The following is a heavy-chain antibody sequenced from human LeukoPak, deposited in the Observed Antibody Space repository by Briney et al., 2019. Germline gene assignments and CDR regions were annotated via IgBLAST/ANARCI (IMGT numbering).Heavy chain of an antibody. Sequence: GGSLRLSCAASGFTFSDYYMSWIRQAPGKGLEWVSYISSSGSTIYYADSVKGRFTISRDNAKNSLYLQMNSLRAEDTAVYYCASKGVGYYYDSSGLDYWGQGTLVTVSS. CDR1: GFTFSDYY. CDR2: ISSSGSTI. V-gene: IGHV3-11*01. CDR3: ASKGVGYYYDSSGLDY. D-gene: IGHD3-22*01. J-gene: IGHJ4*02.